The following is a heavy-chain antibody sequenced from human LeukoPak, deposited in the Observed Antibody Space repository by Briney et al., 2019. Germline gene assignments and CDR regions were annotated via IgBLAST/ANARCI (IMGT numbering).Heavy chain of an antibody. CDR3: ARVYSGYFDY. CDR1: GFTVISSY. CDR2: ISSGGST. J-gene: IGHJ4*02. D-gene: IGHD2-21*01. Sequence: GGSLRLSCAASGFTVISSYMAWVRQAPGKGLEWVSLISSGGSTYYADSVKGRFTISRDNSKNTLYLQMNSLRAEDTAVYYCARVYSGYFDYWGQGTLVTVSS. V-gene: IGHV3-53*01.